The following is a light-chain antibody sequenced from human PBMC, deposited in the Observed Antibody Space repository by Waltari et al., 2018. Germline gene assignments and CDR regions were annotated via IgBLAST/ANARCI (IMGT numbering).Light chain of an antibody. J-gene: IGKJ1*01. CDR1: RSVTGNY. Sequence: EIVLIQSPGTLSLSPGDTVTLSCRASRSVTGNYFAWYQPKPGQAPRLLIYGASNRAASIPDRISCSGSRTDFILIISRLEPEDCAVYYCQHYDNSPLTFGQGTKVEIK. CDR3: QHYDNSPLT. CDR2: GAS. V-gene: IGKV3-20*01.